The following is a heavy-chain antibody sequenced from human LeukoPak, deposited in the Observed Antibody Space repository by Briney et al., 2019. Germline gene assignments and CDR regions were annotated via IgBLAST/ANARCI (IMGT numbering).Heavy chain of an antibody. CDR3: ARAMRIQLREDY. J-gene: IGHJ4*02. CDR2: ISAYNGNT. V-gene: IGHV1-18*04. CDR1: GYTFTSYG. Sequence: ASVKVSCKASGYTFTSYGISWVGQAPGQGLEWMGWISAYNGNTNYAQKLQGRVTMTTDISTSTAYMELRSLRSDDTAVYYCARAMRIQLREDYWGQGTLVTVSS. D-gene: IGHD5-18*01.